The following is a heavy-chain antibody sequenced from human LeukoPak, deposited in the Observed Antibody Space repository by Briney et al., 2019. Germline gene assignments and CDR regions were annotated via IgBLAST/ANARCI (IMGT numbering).Heavy chain of an antibody. V-gene: IGHV4-59*01. CDR3: ARDPNYDSSGYGWFDP. CDR2: IYYSGST. D-gene: IGHD3-22*01. J-gene: IGHJ5*02. Sequence: SETLSLTCTVSGGSISSYYWSWIRQPPGKGLEWIGYIYYSGSTNYNPSLKSQVTISVDTSKNQFSLKLSSVTAADTAVYYCARDPNYDSSGYGWFDPWGQGTLVTVSS. CDR1: GGSISSYY.